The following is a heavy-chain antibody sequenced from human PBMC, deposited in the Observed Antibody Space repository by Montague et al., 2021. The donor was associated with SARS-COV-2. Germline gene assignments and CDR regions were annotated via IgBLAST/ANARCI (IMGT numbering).Heavy chain of an antibody. D-gene: IGHD6-13*01. CDR1: GGSISSDDSY. CDR2: ISHSGRT. CDR3: ARMYVPAHGTSAASYSDY. V-gene: IGHV4-31*03. J-gene: IGHJ4*02. Sequence: TLSLTCIVSGGSISSDDSYWTWIRQHPGKGLEWIGYISHSGRTSYNVSLKSRLTISADTSDNQFSLKLTSMTAADTAVYYCARMYVPAHGTSAASYSDYWGRGTLVTVSS.